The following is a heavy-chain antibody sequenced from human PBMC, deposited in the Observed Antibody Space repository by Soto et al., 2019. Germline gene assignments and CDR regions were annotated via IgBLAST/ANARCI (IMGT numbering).Heavy chain of an antibody. CDR3: ARGRDSSSWYDAFDI. D-gene: IGHD6-13*01. CDR1: GFTFSSYD. Sequence: GGSLRLSCAASGFTFSSYDMHWVRQATGKGLEWVSAIGTAGDTYYPGSVKGRFTISRENAKNSLYLQMNSLRAGDTAVYYCARGRDSSSWYDAFDIWGQGTMVTVSS. J-gene: IGHJ3*02. CDR2: IGTAGDT. V-gene: IGHV3-13*01.